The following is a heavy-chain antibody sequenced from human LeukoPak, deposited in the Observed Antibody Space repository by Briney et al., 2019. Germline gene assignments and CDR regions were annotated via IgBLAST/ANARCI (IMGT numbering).Heavy chain of an antibody. Sequence: ASVKVSCKASGYTFTSYGISWVRQAPGQGLEWMAWISAYNGNTNYAQKLQGRVTMTTDTSTSTAYMELRSLRSDDTAVYYCAKTGFTTRMVATGGAFDIWGQGTMVTVSS. CDR1: GYTFTSYG. CDR3: AKTGFTTRMVATGGAFDI. CDR2: ISAYNGNT. J-gene: IGHJ3*02. D-gene: IGHD5-12*01. V-gene: IGHV1-18*01.